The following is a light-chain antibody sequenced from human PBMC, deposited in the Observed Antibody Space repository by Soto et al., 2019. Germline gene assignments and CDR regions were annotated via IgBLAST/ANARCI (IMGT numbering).Light chain of an antibody. CDR1: SSNIGSNY. CDR2: SNN. Sequence: QSALTQPPSASGTPGQRVTISCSGSSSNIGSNYVYWYQQLPGTAPKLLIYSNNQRPSGVPDRFSGSKSGTSASLAISGLRSEDEADYYCAAWDDSLSGYVFXTGTKVTVL. J-gene: IGLJ1*01. V-gene: IGLV1-47*02. CDR3: AAWDDSLSGYV.